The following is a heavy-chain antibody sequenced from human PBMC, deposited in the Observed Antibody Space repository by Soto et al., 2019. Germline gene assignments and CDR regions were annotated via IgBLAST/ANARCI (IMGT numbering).Heavy chain of an antibody. CDR3: AKKVNSGPGSQYFDY. CDR2: FRSSGDDGTT. J-gene: IGHJ4*02. Sequence: LSCVASGFTFSSYSMSWVRQAPGKGLEWVSGFRSSGDDGTTYYADSVKGRFTISRDNSKNTLFLQMNSLRAEDTAIYYCAKKVNSGPGSQYFDYWGQRTLVTFSS. V-gene: IGHV3-23*01. CDR1: GFTFSSYS. D-gene: IGHD3-10*01.